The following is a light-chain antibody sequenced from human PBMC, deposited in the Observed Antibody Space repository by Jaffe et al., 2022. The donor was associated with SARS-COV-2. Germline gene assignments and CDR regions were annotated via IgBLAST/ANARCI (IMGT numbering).Light chain of an antibody. CDR2: AAS. Sequence: DIQMTQSPSSLSASVGDRVTVTCRASQNINNYLNWYQQQPGKAPKLLIYAASSLQSGVPSRFSGSGSGTDFTLTISSLQPEDFATYYCQQSYSAPRTFGGGTTVEIK. CDR1: QNINNY. J-gene: IGKJ4*01. V-gene: IGKV1-39*01. CDR3: QQSYSAPRT.